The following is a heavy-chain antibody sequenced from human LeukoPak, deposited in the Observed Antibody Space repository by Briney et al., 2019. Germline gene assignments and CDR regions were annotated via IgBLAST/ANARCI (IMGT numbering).Heavy chain of an antibody. J-gene: IGHJ3*02. Sequence: GGSLRLSCAASGFTFRSHWMHWVRHAPGKGLVWASSINSDGSSTTYADSAKGRFTISRDNAKNTLNLQMNSLRDEDTAVYYCVRGVRWLQSGYAFDIWGQGTLVTVSS. CDR3: VRGVRWLQSGYAFDI. D-gene: IGHD5-24*01. CDR2: INSDGSST. V-gene: IGHV3-74*01. CDR1: GFTFRSHW.